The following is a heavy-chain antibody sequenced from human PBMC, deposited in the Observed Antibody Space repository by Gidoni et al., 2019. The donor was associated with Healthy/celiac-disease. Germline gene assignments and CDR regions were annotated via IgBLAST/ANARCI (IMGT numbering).Heavy chain of an antibody. CDR3: AKDSGDYGSGMEHAFDI. CDR1: GFTFDDYA. CDR2: ISWNSGSI. V-gene: IGHV3-9*01. J-gene: IGHJ3*02. D-gene: IGHD3-10*01. Sequence: EVQLVESGGGLVQPGRSLRLSCAASGFTFDDYAMHWVRQAPGKGLEWVSGISWNSGSIGYADSVKGRFTISRDNAKNSLYLQMNSLRAEDTALYYCAKDSGDYGSGMEHAFDIWGQGTMVTVSS.